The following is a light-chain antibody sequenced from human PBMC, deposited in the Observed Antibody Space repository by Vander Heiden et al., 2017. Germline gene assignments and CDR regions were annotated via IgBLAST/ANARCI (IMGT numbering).Light chain of an antibody. CDR1: SSNIGSNY. Sequence: QSVLTQLPSASGTPGQRVTIPCSGSSSNIGSNYVYWYQQLPGTAPKLLIYSNNQRPSGVPDRFSGSKSGTSASLAISGLRSEDEADYYCAAWDDSLSGVVFGGGTKLTVL. J-gene: IGLJ2*01. V-gene: IGLV1-47*02. CDR3: AAWDDSLSGVV. CDR2: SNN.